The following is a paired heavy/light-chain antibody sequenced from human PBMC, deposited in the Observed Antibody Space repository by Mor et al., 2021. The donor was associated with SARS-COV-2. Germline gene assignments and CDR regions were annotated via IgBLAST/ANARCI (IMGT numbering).Heavy chain of an antibody. CDR3: ARHGHDYGDQSGLDY. V-gene: IGHV4-39*01. CDR1: GASISSSTYY. Sequence: QLQLQESGPGLVKTSETLSLTCTVSGASISSSTYYWGWIRQPPGKGLEWIGTVYYSGSTYYNPSLKSRVTISIDTSKNQFSLRLSSVTAADTAVYFCARHGHDYGDQSGLDYWGQGTLVTVSS. CDR2: VYYSGST. D-gene: IGHD4-17*01. J-gene: IGHJ4*02.
Light chain of an antibody. CDR3: KSRDSSGNRV. V-gene: IGLV3-19*01. CDR1: SLRGYY. CDR2: GKN. Sequence: SSELTQDPAVSVALGQTVRITCQGDSLRGYYASWYQQKPGQAPVLVIYGKNNRPSGIPDRFSGSSSGNTASLTITGAQAEDEADYYCKSRDSSGNRVFGGGTKLTVL. J-gene: IGLJ3*02.